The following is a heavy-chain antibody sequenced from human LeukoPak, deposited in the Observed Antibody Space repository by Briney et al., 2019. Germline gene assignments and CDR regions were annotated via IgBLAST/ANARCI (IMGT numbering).Heavy chain of an antibody. CDR2: ISGSGGST. J-gene: IGHJ4*02. CDR3: ATYSSSWLYFDY. CDR1: GFTFSSYA. D-gene: IGHD6-13*01. Sequence: GGSLRLSCAASGFTFSSYAMSWVRQAPGKGLEWVSAISGSGGSTYYADSVKGRFTISRDNSKNTLYLQMNSLRAEDTAVYYCATYSSSWLYFDYWGQGTLVTVSS. V-gene: IGHV3-23*01.